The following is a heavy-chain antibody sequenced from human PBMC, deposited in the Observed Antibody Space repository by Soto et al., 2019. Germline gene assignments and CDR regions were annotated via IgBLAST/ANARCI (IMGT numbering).Heavy chain of an antibody. CDR3: ARALGGYYGSGSHRPNWCDP. CDR1: GFTFSSYA. D-gene: IGHD3-10*01. V-gene: IGHV3-30-3*01. CDR2: ISYDGSNK. Sequence: PGGSLRLSCAASGFTFSSYAMHWVRQAPGKGLEWVAVISYDGSNKYYADSVKGRFTISRDNSKNTLYLQMNSLRAEDTAVYYCARALGGYYGSGSHRPNWCDPWGQGTLVTVSS. J-gene: IGHJ5*02.